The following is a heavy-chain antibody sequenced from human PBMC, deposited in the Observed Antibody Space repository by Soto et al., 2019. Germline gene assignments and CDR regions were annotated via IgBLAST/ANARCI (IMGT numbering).Heavy chain of an antibody. CDR1: AGIFSSYT. D-gene: IGHD5-18*01. CDR2: IIPIFGSA. CDR3: ARLSNTGMVTTVYYGIDV. J-gene: IGHJ6*02. Sequence: QVQLLQSGAEVKKPGSSVKVSCKASAGIFSSYTINWLRQAPGQGLEWLGWIIPIFGSASYAQKLQGRVTIPAVESTSTAYMKTRSLRSEDTAVYYCARLSNTGMVTTVYYGIDVWGQGTTVTVSS. V-gene: IGHV1-69*01.